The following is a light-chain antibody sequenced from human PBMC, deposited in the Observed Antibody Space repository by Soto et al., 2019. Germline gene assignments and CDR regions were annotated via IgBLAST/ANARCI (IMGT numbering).Light chain of an antibody. CDR3: LQDYGYPRT. Sequence: AIQMTQSPSSLSASVGDRVTITCRASQGIRTELGWYQQKPGKAPKLLIYGASTLEGRVPSRFSGSGSGTDFTLTISSLQPEDFATYYCLQDYGYPRTFGQGTKLEIK. V-gene: IGKV1-6*01. CDR2: GAS. J-gene: IGKJ1*01. CDR1: QGIRTE.